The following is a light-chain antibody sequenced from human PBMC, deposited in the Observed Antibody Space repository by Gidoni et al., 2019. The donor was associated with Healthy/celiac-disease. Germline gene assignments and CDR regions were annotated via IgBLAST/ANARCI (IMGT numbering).Light chain of an antibody. CDR1: KLGDKY. CDR3: QAWDGSTEV. J-gene: IGLJ1*01. Sequence: SYELTQPPSVSVSPGQTASITCPGDKLGDKYACWYQQKPGQSPVLVIYQDDKRPSGIPERFSGSNSGSTATLTISGTQAMDEADYYCQAWDGSTEVFGTGTKVTVL. V-gene: IGLV3-1*01. CDR2: QDD.